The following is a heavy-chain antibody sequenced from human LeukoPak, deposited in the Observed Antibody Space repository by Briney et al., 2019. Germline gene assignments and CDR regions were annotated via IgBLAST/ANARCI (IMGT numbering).Heavy chain of an antibody. Sequence: ASVKVSCKASGGTFSSYAISWVRQAPGQGLEWMGRIIPILGIANYAQKFQGRVTITADKSTSTAYMELSSLRSEDTAVYYCARERLIGRRERGSGSYYKGATIQLWFGAFDIWGQGTMVTVSS. CDR2: IIPILGIA. CDR1: GGTFSSYA. D-gene: IGHD3-10*01. V-gene: IGHV1-69*04. J-gene: IGHJ3*02. CDR3: ARERLIGRRERGSGSYYKGATIQLWFGAFDI.